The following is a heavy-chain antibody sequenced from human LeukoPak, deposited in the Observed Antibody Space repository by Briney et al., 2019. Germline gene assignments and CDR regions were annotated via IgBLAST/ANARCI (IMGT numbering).Heavy chain of an antibody. V-gene: IGHV3-7*01. CDR2: IKQEGSEK. Sequence: GGSLRLSCAASGFTFSSYWMSWVRQAPGKGLEWVANIKQEGSEKYYVDSVKGRFTISRENAENSLYLQMNSLRAEDTAVYYCARDPRGAFYDSSGYGYWGQGTLVTVSS. CDR1: GFTFSSYW. D-gene: IGHD3-22*01. J-gene: IGHJ4*02. CDR3: ARDPRGAFYDSSGYGY.